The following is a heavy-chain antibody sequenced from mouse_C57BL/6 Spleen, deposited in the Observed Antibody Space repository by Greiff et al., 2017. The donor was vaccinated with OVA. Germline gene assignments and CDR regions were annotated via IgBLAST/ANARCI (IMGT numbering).Heavy chain of an antibody. V-gene: IGHV1-74*01. Sequence: QVQLQQPGAELVKPGASVKVSCKASGYTFTSYWMHWVKQRPGQGLEWIGRIHPSDSDTNYNQKFKGKATLTVDKSSSTAYMQLSSLTSEVSAVYYCAMGFMTTVVAHWYFDVWGTGTTVTVSS. CDR2: IHPSDSDT. CDR3: AMGFMTTVVAHWYFDV. J-gene: IGHJ1*03. CDR1: GYTFTSYW. D-gene: IGHD1-1*01.